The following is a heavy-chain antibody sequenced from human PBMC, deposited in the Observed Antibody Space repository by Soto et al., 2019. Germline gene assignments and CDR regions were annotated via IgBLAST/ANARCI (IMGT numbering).Heavy chain of an antibody. CDR3: ARLPGPLVAVLYLYPVDGREAVSDADV. V-gene: IGHV3-48*02. Sequence: PGGSLRLSCAASGFTFSSYSMNWVRQAPGKGLEWVSYISSSSSTIYYADSVKGRFTISRDNAKNSLYLQMNSLRDEDTAVYYCARLPGPLVAVLYLYPVDGREAVSDADVWGQGTAVTVSS. CDR2: ISSSSSTI. J-gene: IGHJ6*02. D-gene: IGHD6-19*01. CDR1: GFTFSSYS.